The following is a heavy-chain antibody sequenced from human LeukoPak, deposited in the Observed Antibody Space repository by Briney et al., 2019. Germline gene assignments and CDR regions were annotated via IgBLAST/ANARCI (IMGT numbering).Heavy chain of an antibody. V-gene: IGHV3-7*01. CDR1: GFTVSSNY. J-gene: IGHJ4*02. CDR3: ARGPSTTLTTR. Sequence: GGSLRLSCAASGFTVSSNYMSWVRQAPGKGLEWVANIKHDGSDIHYVDSVKGRFTISRDNAQSSLFLQMSSLRREDTAVYYCARGPSTTLTTRWGQGTLVAVSS. D-gene: IGHD4-17*01. CDR2: IKHDGSDI.